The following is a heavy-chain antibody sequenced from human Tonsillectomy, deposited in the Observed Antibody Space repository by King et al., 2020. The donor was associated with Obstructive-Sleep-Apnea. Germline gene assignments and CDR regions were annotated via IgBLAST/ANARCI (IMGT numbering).Heavy chain of an antibody. CDR2: ISGGGST. D-gene: IGHD3-9*01. CDR3: ATSEGYDILTGYASDAFDI. Sequence: VQLVESGGGLVQPGGSLRLSCAASGFTFSSYAMSWVRQAPGKGLEWVSAISGGGSTYYADSVKGRFTISRDNSKNTLYLQMNSLRAEDTAVYYCATSEGYDILTGYASDAFDIWGQGTMVTVSS. V-gene: IGHV3-23*04. J-gene: IGHJ3*02. CDR1: GFTFSSYA.